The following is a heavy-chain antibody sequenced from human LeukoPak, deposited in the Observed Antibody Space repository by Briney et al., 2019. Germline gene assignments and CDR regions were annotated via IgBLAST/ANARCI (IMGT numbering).Heavy chain of an antibody. V-gene: IGHV3-74*01. D-gene: IGHD1-26*01. CDR2: IKSDGSST. J-gene: IGHJ4*02. CDR3: VRDNRSYNFDY. Sequence: GGSLRLSCAASGFTFSRYWMHWVRQAPGKGLVWVSCIKSDGSSTSIADSAKGRFTISRDNAKNTVYLQMNSLRAEDTAVYYCVRDNRSYNFDYWAREPWSPSPQ. CDR1: GFTFSRYW.